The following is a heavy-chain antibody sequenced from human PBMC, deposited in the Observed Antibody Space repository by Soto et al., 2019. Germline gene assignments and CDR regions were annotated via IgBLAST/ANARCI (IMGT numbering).Heavy chain of an antibody. CDR1: GYTFTGYY. CDR3: ARERYQVISDGMDV. V-gene: IGHV1-2*02. Sequence: QVQLVQSGADVKTPGASVRVSCKASGYTFTGYYVHWVREAPGQGLEWMGWINPETGGTSYAQKFQGRVTLSRDTSINTAYLELSSLRFDEAAVYFCARERYQVISDGMDVWGQGTTVTVSS. CDR2: INPETGGT. J-gene: IGHJ6*02. D-gene: IGHD2-2*01.